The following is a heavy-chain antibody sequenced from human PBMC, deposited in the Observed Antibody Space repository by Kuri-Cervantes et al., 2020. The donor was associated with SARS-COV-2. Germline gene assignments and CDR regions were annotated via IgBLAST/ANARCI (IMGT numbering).Heavy chain of an antibody. CDR1: GGSISSNW. J-gene: IGHJ4*02. CDR3: ARDPRYLARGGGFDY. D-gene: IGHD1-14*01. CDR2: IYHSGST. Sequence: SETLSLTCVVSGGSISSNWWTWVRHPPGKGLEWIGEIYHSGSTNYNPSLKSRVTISVDTSKNQFSLKLSSVTAADTAVYYCARDPRYLARGGGFDYWGQGTLVTVSS. V-gene: IGHV4-4*02.